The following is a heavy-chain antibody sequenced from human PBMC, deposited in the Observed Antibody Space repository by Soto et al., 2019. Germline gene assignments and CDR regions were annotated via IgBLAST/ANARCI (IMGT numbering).Heavy chain of an antibody. CDR1: GFTFSSYA. CDR2: IGGSGGNT. D-gene: IGHD1-1*01. J-gene: IGHJ5*02. CDR3: AKDWVGTANSWFDP. Sequence: EVQLLESGGGLVQPGGSLRLSCAASGFTFSSYAMSWVRLAPGKGLEWVSGIGGSGGNTYYADSVKGRFTISRDNSKNTLYLQMNSLRAEDTALYYCAKDWVGTANSWFDPWGQGTLVTVSS. V-gene: IGHV3-23*01.